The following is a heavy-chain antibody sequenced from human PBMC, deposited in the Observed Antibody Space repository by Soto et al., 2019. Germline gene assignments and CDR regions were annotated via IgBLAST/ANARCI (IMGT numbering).Heavy chain of an antibody. CDR2: INAGNGNT. Sequence: ASVKVSCKASGYTFTGYAMHWVRQAPGQRLEWMGWINAGNGNTKYSQKFQGRVTITRDTSASTAYMELSSLRSEDTAVYYCASAGTMTGYYIPRYWGQGTLVTVSS. CDR3: ASAGTMTGYYIPRY. V-gene: IGHV1-3*01. CDR1: GYTFTGYA. J-gene: IGHJ4*02. D-gene: IGHD3-9*01.